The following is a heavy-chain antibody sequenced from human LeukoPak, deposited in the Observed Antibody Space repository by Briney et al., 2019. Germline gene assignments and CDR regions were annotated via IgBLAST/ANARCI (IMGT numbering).Heavy chain of an antibody. CDR1: GFTFSSYG. D-gene: IGHD5-18*01. CDR2: ITSGGTI. Sequence: GGSLRLSCAASGFTFSSYGMSWVRQAPRKGLEWLSHITSGGTIYYADSVKGRFTISRDNATSSLYLQMSSLRDEDTAVYYCARDSSYGYDYWGQGTLVTVSS. V-gene: IGHV3-48*02. CDR3: ARDSSYGYDY. J-gene: IGHJ4*02.